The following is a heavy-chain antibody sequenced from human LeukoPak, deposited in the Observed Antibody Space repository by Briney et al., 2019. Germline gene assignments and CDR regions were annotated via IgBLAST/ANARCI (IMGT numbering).Heavy chain of an antibody. J-gene: IGHJ3*02. CDR2: MNPNSGNT. CDR1: GYTFTSYD. Sequence: ASVTVSCKASGYTFTSYDINWVRQATGQGLEWMGWMNPNSGNTGYAQKFQGRVTMTRNTSISTAYMELSSLRSEDTAVYYCARVVAVAGDAFDIWGQGTMVTVSS. V-gene: IGHV1-8*01. CDR3: ARVVAVAGDAFDI. D-gene: IGHD6-19*01.